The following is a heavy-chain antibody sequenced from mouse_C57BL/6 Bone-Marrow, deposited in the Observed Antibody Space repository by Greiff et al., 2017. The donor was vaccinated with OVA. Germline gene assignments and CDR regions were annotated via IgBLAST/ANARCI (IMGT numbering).Heavy chain of an antibody. CDR2: IWGDGST. D-gene: IGHD4-1*01. Sequence: VMLVESGPGLVAPSQSLSITCTVSGFSLTSYGVSWVRQPPGKGLEWRGVIWGDGSTNYNSALISRLSISQDNSQSQVFLKLNSPQSDDTATYYCAKPTGYYAMDYWGQGTSVTVSS. V-gene: IGHV2-3*01. CDR3: AKPTGYYAMDY. J-gene: IGHJ4*01. CDR1: GFSLTSYG.